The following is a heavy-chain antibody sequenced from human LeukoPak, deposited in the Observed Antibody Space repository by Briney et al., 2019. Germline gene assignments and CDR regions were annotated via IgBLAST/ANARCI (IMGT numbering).Heavy chain of an antibody. CDR3: AREMGNYYDSSGYPGLFDY. D-gene: IGHD3-22*01. CDR2: ISYDGSNK. Sequence: GGSLRLSCAASGFTFSSYAMHWVRQAPGKGLEWVAVISYDGSNKYYADSVKGRFTISRDNSKNTLYLQMNSLRAEDTAVYYCAREMGNYYDSSGYPGLFDYWGQGTLVTVSS. J-gene: IGHJ4*02. V-gene: IGHV3-30-3*01. CDR1: GFTFSSYA.